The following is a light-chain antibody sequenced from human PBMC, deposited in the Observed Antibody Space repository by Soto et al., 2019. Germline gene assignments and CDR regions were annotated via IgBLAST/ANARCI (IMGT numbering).Light chain of an antibody. V-gene: IGKV1-9*01. CDR1: QGVSSY. CDR2: VAS. Sequence: IQMSQDPSSLSASVGDRVAITCRASQGVSSYLAWYQQKAGKAPKLLIYVASTLQSGVPSRFSGSGSGTDFTLTISSLQSEAFAIYYCPQYYSYPITSGQGTRLEIK. J-gene: IGKJ5*01. CDR3: PQYYSYPIT.